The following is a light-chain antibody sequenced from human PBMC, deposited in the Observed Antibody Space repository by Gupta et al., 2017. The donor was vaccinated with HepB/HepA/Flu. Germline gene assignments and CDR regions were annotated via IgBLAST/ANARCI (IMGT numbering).Light chain of an antibody. CDR1: ESISLF. V-gene: IGKV1-39*01. Sequence: QMTKSPSSLSASVGDRVTITCRASESISLFLNWYQQKPGKAPKLLIYAASTLESGVPSRFSGSGSGTDFTLTISSLQPEDFATYYCQHSSNSSWTFGQGTKVEIK. J-gene: IGKJ1*01. CDR3: QHSSNSSWT. CDR2: AAS.